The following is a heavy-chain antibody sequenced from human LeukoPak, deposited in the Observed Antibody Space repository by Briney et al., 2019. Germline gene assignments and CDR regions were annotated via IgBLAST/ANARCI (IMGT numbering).Heavy chain of an antibody. CDR1: GFTFSSYG. Sequence: PGGSLRLSCGASGFTFSSYGMHWVRQAPGKGLEWVAFIRYDGRNKYYAESVKGRFTISRDNSKNTLYLQMNSLRAEDTAVYYCAKAAYSGSRPDAFGIWGQGTMVTVSS. D-gene: IGHD1-26*01. CDR2: IRYDGRNK. V-gene: IGHV3-30*02. J-gene: IGHJ3*02. CDR3: AKAAYSGSRPDAFGI.